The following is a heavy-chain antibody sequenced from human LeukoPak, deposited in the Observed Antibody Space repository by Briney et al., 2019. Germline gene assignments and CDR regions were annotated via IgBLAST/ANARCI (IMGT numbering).Heavy chain of an antibody. CDR2: ISGSGGST. D-gene: IGHD5-18*01. Sequence: HPGGSLRLSCAASGYTFSSYAMSWVRQAPGKGLEWVSAISGSGGSTYYADSVKGRFTMSRDNSKNTQYLQMNSLRAEDTAVYYCARGGASTAFVPFDYWGQGILITVSS. V-gene: IGHV3-23*01. J-gene: IGHJ4*02. CDR3: ARGGASTAFVPFDY. CDR1: GYTFSSYA.